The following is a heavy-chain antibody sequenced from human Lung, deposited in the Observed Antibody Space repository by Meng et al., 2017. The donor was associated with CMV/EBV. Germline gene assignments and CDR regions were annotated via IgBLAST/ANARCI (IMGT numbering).Heavy chain of an antibody. CDR3: AKDLAAAGQLYYYYGMDV. CDR2: ISWDGGST. CDR1: GFTFDDYT. J-gene: IGHJ6*02. D-gene: IGHD6-13*01. V-gene: IGHV3-43*01. Sequence: GGSXRLXCAASGFTFDDYTMHWVRQAPGKGLEWVSLISWDGGSTYYADSVKGRFTISRDNSKNSLYLQMNSLRTEDTALYYCAKDLAAAGQLYYYYGMDVWGQGTXVTVSS.